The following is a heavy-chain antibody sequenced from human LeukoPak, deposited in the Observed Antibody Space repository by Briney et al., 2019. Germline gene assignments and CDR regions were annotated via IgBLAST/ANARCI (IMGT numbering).Heavy chain of an antibody. V-gene: IGHV3-33*01. CDR1: GFTFSSYG. D-gene: IGHD1-26*01. J-gene: IGHJ4*02. CDR3: ARSPAGSGSYLYFDY. CDR2: IWYDGSNK. Sequence: GGSLRLSCAASGFTFSSYGMRWVRQAPGKGVEWVAVIWYDGSNKYYADSVKGRFTISRDNSKNTLYLQMDSLRAEDTAVYYCARSPAGSGSYLYFDYWGQGTLVTVSS.